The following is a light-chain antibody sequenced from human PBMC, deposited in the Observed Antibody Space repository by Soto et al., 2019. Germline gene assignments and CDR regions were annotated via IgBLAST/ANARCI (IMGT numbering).Light chain of an antibody. J-gene: IGLJ1*01. CDR1: SSDVGGYNY. CDR3: SSYTISSAPYV. Sequence: QSALTQPASVSGSPGQSITISCTGTSSDVGGYNYVSWYQQHPGKAPKLMIYDASNPPSGVSNRFSGSKSGNTASLTISGLEAEDEADYYCSSYTISSAPYVVGTGTKLTAL. V-gene: IGLV2-14*01. CDR2: DAS.